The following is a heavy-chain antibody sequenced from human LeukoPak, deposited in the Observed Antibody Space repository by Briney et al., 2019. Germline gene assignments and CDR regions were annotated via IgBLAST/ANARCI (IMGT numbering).Heavy chain of an antibody. J-gene: IGHJ4*02. V-gene: IGHV4-34*01. CDR1: GGSFSGYY. CDR3: ARGPKGYYQN. Sequence: PSETLSLTCAVYGGSFSGYYWSWIRQPPGKGLEWIGEITHSGSTNYNPSLKSRVTISVDTSKNQFSLKLSSVTAADTAVYYCARGPKGYYQNWGQGTLVTVSS. D-gene: IGHD3-22*01. CDR2: ITHSGST.